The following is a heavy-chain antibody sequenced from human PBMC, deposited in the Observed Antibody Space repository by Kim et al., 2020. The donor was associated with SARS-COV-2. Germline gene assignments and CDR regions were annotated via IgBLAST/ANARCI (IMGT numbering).Heavy chain of an antibody. Sequence: GGSLRLSCAASGFTFSSYSMNWVRQAPGKGLEWVSSISSSSSYIYYADSVKGRFTISRDNAKNSLYLQMNSLRAEDTAVYYCASSLPYPVGFDYWGQGTLVTVSS. CDR3: ASSLPYPVGFDY. D-gene: IGHD1-26*01. CDR2: ISSSSSYI. CDR1: GFTFSSYS. V-gene: IGHV3-21*01. J-gene: IGHJ4*02.